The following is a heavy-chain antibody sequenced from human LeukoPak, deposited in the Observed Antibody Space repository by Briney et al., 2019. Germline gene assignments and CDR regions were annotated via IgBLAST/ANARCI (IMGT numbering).Heavy chain of an antibody. CDR2: IYPGDSDT. J-gene: IGHJ3*02. Sequence: GESLKISCKGSGYSFTTYWIGWLRQMPGKGLEWMGIIYPGDSDTRYSPSFQDQVTISADKSISTAYLQWSSLKASDTAMYYCAKGGSSSLRAFDIWGQGTMVTVSS. CDR1: GYSFTTYW. D-gene: IGHD6-6*01. V-gene: IGHV5-51*01. CDR3: AKGGSSSLRAFDI.